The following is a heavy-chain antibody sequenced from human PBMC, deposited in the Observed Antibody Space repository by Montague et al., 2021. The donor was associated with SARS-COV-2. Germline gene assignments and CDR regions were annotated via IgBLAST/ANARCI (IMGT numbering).Heavy chain of an antibody. CDR2: ISYDGSNK. D-gene: IGHD3-9*01. Sequence: SLRLSCAASGFTFSSYAMHWVRQAPGKGLEWVAVISYDGSNKYYADSVKGRFTISRDNSKNTLYLQMNSLRAEDTAVCYCARDPRYYDILTGYFLTDNSFFMLGGMDVWGQGTTVTVSS. J-gene: IGHJ6*02. CDR3: ARDPRYYDILTGYFLTDNSFFMLGGMDV. CDR1: GFTFSSYA. V-gene: IGHV3-30-3*01.